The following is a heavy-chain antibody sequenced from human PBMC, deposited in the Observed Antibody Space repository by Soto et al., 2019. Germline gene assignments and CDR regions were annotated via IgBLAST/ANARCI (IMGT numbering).Heavy chain of an antibody. D-gene: IGHD6-13*01. J-gene: IGHJ5*02. CDR3: AREGTAAGRNWFDP. CDR2: MNPNSGNT. Sequence: AAVKVSCKASGYTFTSYDINWVRQAIGQGLEWMGSMNPNSGNTGYAQMFQARVTMTRNTSISTAYMELSSLRSEDTSVYYCAREGTAAGRNWFDPWGQGTLVTVSS. CDR1: GYTFTSYD. V-gene: IGHV1-8*01.